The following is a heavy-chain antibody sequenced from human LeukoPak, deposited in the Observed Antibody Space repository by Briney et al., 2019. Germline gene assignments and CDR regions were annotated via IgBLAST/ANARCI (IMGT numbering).Heavy chain of an antibody. J-gene: IGHJ4*02. CDR2: ICSSSGCT. V-gene: IGHV3-23*01. CDR1: EYTFSIHP. CDR3: ARISLPPSDNFDS. D-gene: IGHD2-15*01. Sequence: GGSLRLSCAACEYTFSIHPMGCVRRALGKGRGWVSSICSSSGCTYYADTVRCRFAISIDDSKNTLYLQMNSLRAEDTAVYYCARISLPPSDNFDSWGQGTLVTVSS.